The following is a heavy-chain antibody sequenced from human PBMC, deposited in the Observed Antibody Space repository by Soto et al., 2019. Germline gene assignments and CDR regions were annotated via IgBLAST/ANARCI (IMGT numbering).Heavy chain of an antibody. Sequence: GQSLKISCQNSGYTLTNYWIGWVRQMPGKGLEWVGIIYPGDSETRYNPSMLGQVTISVDKSLNTAYLQWSSLKASDTAIYFCTRSFEYASTPHPFYWGQGTQVTGPS. CDR3: TRSFEYASTPHPFY. J-gene: IGHJ4*02. V-gene: IGHV5-51*01. D-gene: IGHD3-22*01. CDR1: GYTLTNYW. CDR2: IYPGDSET.